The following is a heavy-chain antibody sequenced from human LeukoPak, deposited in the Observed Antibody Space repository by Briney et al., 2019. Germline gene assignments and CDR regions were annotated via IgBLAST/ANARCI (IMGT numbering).Heavy chain of an antibody. Sequence: GASVKVSCKASGYTFTSYYMHWVRQAPGQGLEWMGWISAYNGNTNYAQKLQGRVTMTTDTSTSTAYMELRSLRSDDTAVYYCARSVRSSSGYYYYYMDVWGKGTTVTVSS. CDR3: ARSVRSSSGYYYYYMDV. J-gene: IGHJ6*03. V-gene: IGHV1-18*04. D-gene: IGHD6-6*01. CDR1: GYTFTSYY. CDR2: ISAYNGNT.